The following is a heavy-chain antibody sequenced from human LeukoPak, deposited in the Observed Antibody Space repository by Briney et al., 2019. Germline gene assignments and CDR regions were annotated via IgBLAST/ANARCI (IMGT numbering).Heavy chain of an antibody. CDR1: GFTFSSYA. CDR2: ISGSGGST. V-gene: IGHV3-23*01. D-gene: IGHD2-2*02. J-gene: IGHJ4*02. CDR3: AKVRWSDCSSTSCYSFDY. Sequence: GGSLRLSCAASGFTFSSYAMSWVRQAPGKGLEWVSAISGSGGSTYYADSVKGRFTISRDNSKNTLYLQMNSLRAEDTAVYYCAKVRWSDCSSTSCYSFDYWGQGTLVTVSS.